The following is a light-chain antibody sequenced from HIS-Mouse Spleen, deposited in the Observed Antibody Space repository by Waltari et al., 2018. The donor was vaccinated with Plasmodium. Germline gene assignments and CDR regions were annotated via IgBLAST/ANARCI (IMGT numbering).Light chain of an antibody. CDR1: SSNIGAGSD. CDR2: GKS. Sequence: QSVLTQPPSVSGAPGQRVTISCTGSSSNIGAGSDVHWYQQLPGTAPKLLIYGKSNRLLGVPDRFSGSKSGTAASLAITGLQAEDEADYYCQSYDSSLSGWVLGGGTKLTVL. V-gene: IGLV1-40*01. CDR3: QSYDSSLSGWV. J-gene: IGLJ3*02.